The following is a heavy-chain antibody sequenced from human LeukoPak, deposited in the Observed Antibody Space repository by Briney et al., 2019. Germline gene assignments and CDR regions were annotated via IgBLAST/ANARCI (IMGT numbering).Heavy chain of an antibody. J-gene: IGHJ5*02. CDR3: ARRFSVVVVAATRMFDP. CDR1: GGSFSGYY. D-gene: IGHD2-15*01. V-gene: IGHV4-34*01. Sequence: PSETLSLTCAVYGGSFSGYYWSWIRQPPGKGLEWIGEINHSGSTNYNPSLKSRVTISVDTSKNQFSLKLSSVTAADTAVYYCARRFSVVVVAATRMFDPWGQGTLVTVSS. CDR2: INHSGST.